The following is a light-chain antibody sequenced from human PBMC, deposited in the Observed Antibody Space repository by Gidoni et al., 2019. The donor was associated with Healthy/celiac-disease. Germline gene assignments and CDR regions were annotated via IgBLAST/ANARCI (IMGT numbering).Light chain of an antibody. CDR3: QQYNNWPPLT. CDR2: GAS. J-gene: IGKJ4*01. Sequence: EIVMTPSPATLSVSPGESATLSCRASQSVSSNLAWYQQKPGQAPRLLIYGASTRATGIPARFSGSGSGTECTLTISSLQSEDFAVYYCQQYNNWPPLTFGGXTKVEIK. CDR1: QSVSSN. V-gene: IGKV3-15*01.